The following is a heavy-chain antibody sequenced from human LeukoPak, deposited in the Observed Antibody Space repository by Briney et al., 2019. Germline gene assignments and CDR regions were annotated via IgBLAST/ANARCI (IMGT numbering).Heavy chain of an antibody. V-gene: IGHV3-33*01. CDR3: ARVAGSGSYPNDYYFDY. CDR2: IWYDGSNK. D-gene: IGHD3-10*01. J-gene: IGHJ4*02. Sequence: GGSLRLSCAASGFTFSSYGMHWVRQAPGKGLEWVAVIWYDGSNKYYADSVKGRFTISRDNSKNTLYLQMNSLRAEDTAVYCCARVAGSGSYPNDYYFDYWGQGTLVTVSS. CDR1: GFTFSSYG.